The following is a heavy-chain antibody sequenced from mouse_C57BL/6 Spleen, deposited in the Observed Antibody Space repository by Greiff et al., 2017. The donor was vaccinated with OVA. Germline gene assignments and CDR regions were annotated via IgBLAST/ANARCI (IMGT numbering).Heavy chain of an antibody. V-gene: IGHV2-6-1*01. D-gene: IGHD2-1*01. J-gene: IGHJ4*01. CDR1: GFSLTSYG. CDR3: ARHDGNYVAMDY. CDR2: IWSDGST. Sequence: VQLMESGPGLVAPSQSLSITCTVSGFSLTSYGVHWVRQPPGKGLEWLVVIWSDGSTTYNSALKSRLSISKDNAKSQVFLKMNSLQTDDTAMYNCARHDGNYVAMDYWGQGTSVTVSS.